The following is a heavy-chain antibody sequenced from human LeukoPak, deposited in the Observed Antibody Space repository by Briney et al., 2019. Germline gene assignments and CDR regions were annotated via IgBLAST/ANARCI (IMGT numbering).Heavy chain of an antibody. CDR2: ISESGSNT. Sequence: GGSLRLSCAASGFTFSIHAMSWVRQAPGKGLEWVSGISESGSNTYYADSVKGRFTISRDNSMNTLYLRINSLRVADTAVYFCAKDPLFQPWIAFGIWGQGTVVTVSS. CDR3: AKDPLFQPWIAFGI. CDR1: GFTFSIHA. V-gene: IGHV3-23*01. J-gene: IGHJ3*02. D-gene: IGHD2-2*03.